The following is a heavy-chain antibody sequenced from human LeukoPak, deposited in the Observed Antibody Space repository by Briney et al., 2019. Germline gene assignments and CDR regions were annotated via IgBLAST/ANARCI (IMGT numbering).Heavy chain of an antibody. Sequence: SETLSLTCTVSGGSISSYYWSWIRQPPGKGLEWIGYIYYSGSTNYNPSLKSRVTISVDTSKNQFSLKLSSVTAADTAVYYCARVAVGARGVSRNWFDPWGQGTLVTVSS. CDR3: ARVAVGARGVSRNWFDP. CDR1: GGSISSYY. CDR2: IYYSGST. J-gene: IGHJ5*02. V-gene: IGHV4-59*01. D-gene: IGHD3-10*01.